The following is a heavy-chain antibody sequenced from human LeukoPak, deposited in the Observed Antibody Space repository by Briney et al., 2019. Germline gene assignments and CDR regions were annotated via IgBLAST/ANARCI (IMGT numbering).Heavy chain of an antibody. Sequence: PGGSLRLSCAASGFTFSSYAMHWVRQAPGKGLEWVAVISYDGSNKYYADSVKGRFTISRDNSKNTLYLQMNSLRAEDTAVYYCARGGVAARPHYFDYWGQGTLVTVSS. D-gene: IGHD6-6*01. V-gene: IGHV3-30-3*01. J-gene: IGHJ4*02. CDR1: GFTFSSYA. CDR2: ISYDGSNK. CDR3: ARGGVAARPHYFDY.